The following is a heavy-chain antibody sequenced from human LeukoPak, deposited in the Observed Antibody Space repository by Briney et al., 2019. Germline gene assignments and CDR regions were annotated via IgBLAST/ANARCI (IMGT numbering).Heavy chain of an antibody. CDR2: ISSSSSYI. CDR3: ARGDNSGWRNVYYFDY. Sequence: GGSLRLSCAASGSYWMHWVRQAPGKGLEWVSSISSSSSYIYYADSVKGRFTISRDNAQNSMSLQMNSLRAEDTAVYYCARGDNSGWRNVYYFDYWGQGTLVTVSS. J-gene: IGHJ4*02. D-gene: IGHD6-19*01. CDR1: GSYW. V-gene: IGHV3-21*01.